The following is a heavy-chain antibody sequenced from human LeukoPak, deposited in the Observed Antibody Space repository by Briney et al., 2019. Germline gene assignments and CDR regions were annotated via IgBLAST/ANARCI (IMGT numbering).Heavy chain of an antibody. V-gene: IGHV4-59*01. CDR2: IYYSGST. Sequence: SETLSLTCTVSGGSISSYYWSWIRQPPGKGLEWTGYIYYSGSTNYNPSLKSRVTISVDTSKNQFSLKLSSVTAADTAVYYCARAARAIRWFDPWGQGTLVTVSS. D-gene: IGHD5-12*01. CDR1: GGSISSYY. CDR3: ARAARAIRWFDP. J-gene: IGHJ5*02.